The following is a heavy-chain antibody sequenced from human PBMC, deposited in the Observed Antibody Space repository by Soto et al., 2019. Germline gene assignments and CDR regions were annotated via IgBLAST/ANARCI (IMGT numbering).Heavy chain of an antibody. D-gene: IGHD4-4*01. V-gene: IGHV3-11*01. CDR2: ISSSGSTI. J-gene: IGHJ6*02. CDR3: ARDLVVAYSNYRPVGGRVV. CDR1: GFTFSDYY. Sequence: QVQLVESGGGLVKPGGSLRLSCAASGFTFSDYYMSWIRQAPGKGLEWVSYISSSGSTIYYADSVKGRFTISRDNAKNSLYLQMNSLRAEDRAVDYCARDLVVAYSNYRPVGGRVVWGQGTTVTVSS.